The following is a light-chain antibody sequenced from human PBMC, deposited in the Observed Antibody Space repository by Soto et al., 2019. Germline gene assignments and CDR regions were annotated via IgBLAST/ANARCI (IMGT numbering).Light chain of an antibody. CDR2: DVS. J-gene: IGLJ3*02. V-gene: IGLV2-14*03. CDR1: SSDVGAHHS. Sequence: QSVLTQSASVSGSPGQSFIIPCTGSSSDVGAHHSVSWYQQHPGKAPKLIIFDVSNRPSGVSNRFSGSKSGNTASLTISGLQPEDEADYYCSSFTGTGTVMFGGGTKVTVL. CDR3: SSFTGTGTVM.